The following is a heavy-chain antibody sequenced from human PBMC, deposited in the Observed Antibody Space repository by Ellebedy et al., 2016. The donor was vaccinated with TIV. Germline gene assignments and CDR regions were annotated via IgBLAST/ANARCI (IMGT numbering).Heavy chain of an antibody. V-gene: IGHV3-33*01. D-gene: IGHD6-13*01. CDR1: GFTFSSYG. CDR3: ARDGRSSEQLVQDNYYYYGMDV. J-gene: IGHJ6*02. CDR2: IWYDGSNK. Sequence: PGGSLRLSCAASGFTFSSYGMHWVRQAPGKGLEWVAVIWYDGSNKYYADSVKGRFTISRDNSKNTLYLQMNSLRAEDTAVYYCARDGRSSEQLVQDNYYYYGMDVWGQGTTVTVSS.